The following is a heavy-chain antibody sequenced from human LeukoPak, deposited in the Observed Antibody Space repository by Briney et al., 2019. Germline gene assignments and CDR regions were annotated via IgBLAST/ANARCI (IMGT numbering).Heavy chain of an antibody. CDR2: IYPGDPDT. CDR1: GYSFNTYW. D-gene: IGHD2-2*01. CDR3: ARRQGCSTSSCPPDS. J-gene: IGHJ4*02. V-gene: IGHV5-51*01. Sequence: GESLKISCRGSGYSFNTYWIGWVRKIPGKGLEWLGIIYPGDPDTRYSPSFRGQVTMSADKSINTAYLQWSSLKASDTAMYFCARRQGCSTSSCPPDSWGQGTLVTVSS.